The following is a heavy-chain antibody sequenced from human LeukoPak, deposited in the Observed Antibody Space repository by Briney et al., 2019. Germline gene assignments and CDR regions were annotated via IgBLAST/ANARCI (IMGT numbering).Heavy chain of an antibody. D-gene: IGHD2-2*01. CDR2: IYAGDSNT. Sequence: GESLKISCKGSGCRFTSYWIGWVRRMPGKGLEWMGLIYAGDSNTRYRPSFQGQVTISVDKSISTAYLQWSSLKASDTAMYYCARLGGDLYCTSTRCFYDYWGQGTLVTVSP. J-gene: IGHJ4*02. V-gene: IGHV5-51*01. CDR1: GCRFTSYW. CDR3: ARLGGDLYCTSTRCFYDY.